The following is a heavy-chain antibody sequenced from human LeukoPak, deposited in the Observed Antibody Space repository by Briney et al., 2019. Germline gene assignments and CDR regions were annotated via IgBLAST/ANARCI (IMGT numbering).Heavy chain of an antibody. CDR3: ARTYCAEDCSIRYFDY. D-gene: IGHD2-21*02. Sequence: GASVKVSCKASGYILSSYNMHWVRQAPGQGLEWLGIINPSGGDTKYAQKFQGRVTLTRDKSTSTVYMELSSLTSDDTAVYYCARTYCAEDCSIRYFDYWGQGTLVTVS. J-gene: IGHJ4*02. CDR1: GYILSSYN. CDR2: INPSGGDT. V-gene: IGHV1-46*01.